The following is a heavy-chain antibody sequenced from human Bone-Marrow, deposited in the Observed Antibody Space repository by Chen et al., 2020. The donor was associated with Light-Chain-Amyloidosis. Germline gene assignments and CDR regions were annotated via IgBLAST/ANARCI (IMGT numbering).Heavy chain of an antibody. Sequence: QVQLQESGPGLVKPSETLSLTCTVSGGSISSYYWSWIRQPPGQGLEWIGDIYYSGTTNSKPSLKSRVTISVNTSNNPFPLKLSSVTAADAAVYYFARELGELFGEGMNVWGQGTTVTVSS. V-gene: IGHV4-59*01. J-gene: IGHJ6*02. D-gene: IGHD3-10*01. CDR3: ARELGELFGEGMNV. CDR2: IYYSGTT. CDR1: GGSISSYY.